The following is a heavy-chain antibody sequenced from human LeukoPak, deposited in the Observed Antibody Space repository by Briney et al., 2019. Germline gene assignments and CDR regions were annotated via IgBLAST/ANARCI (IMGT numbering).Heavy chain of an antibody. Sequence: GGSLRLSCAASGFTFSTYTMNWVRQAPGKGLEWVSSITTSSSYIYYADSVKGRFTISRDNAKNSLYLQMNSLRAEDTTVYYCARHVVALGFDYWGQGTLVTVSS. J-gene: IGHJ4*02. CDR1: GFTFSTYT. V-gene: IGHV3-21*01. CDR3: ARHVVALGFDY. CDR2: ITTSSSYI. D-gene: IGHD3-22*01.